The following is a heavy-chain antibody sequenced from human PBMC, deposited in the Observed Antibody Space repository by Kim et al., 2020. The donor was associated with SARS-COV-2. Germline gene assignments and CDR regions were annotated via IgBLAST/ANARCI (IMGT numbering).Heavy chain of an antibody. V-gene: IGHV4-34*01. D-gene: IGHD3-10*01. CDR3: ARGDYGSGRNYDY. J-gene: IGHJ4*02. Sequence: TPSLKSRVTISVDTSKNQFSLKLSSGTAADTAVYYCARGDYGSGRNYDYWGQGTLVTVSS.